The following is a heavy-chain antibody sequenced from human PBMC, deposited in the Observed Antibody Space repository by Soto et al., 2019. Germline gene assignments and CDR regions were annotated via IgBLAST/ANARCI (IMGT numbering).Heavy chain of an antibody. J-gene: IGHJ2*01. V-gene: IGHV1-69*05. CDR2: STPMFGTA. CDR1: GGTFSRYA. D-gene: IGHD6-19*01. Sequence: QVQLVQSGAEVKKPGSSVKVSCKASGGTFSRYAISWVRQAPGQGLEWMGGSTPMFGTANYAQKFQGRLTIPSDESTSTVHMELRRMRSEDTAVYYCAQTLGSAVAGPGRFDLWGRGTLVIVSS. CDR3: AQTLGSAVAGPGRFDL.